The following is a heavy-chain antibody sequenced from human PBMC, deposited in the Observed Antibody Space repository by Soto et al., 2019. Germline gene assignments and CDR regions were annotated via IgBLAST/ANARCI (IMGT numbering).Heavy chain of an antibody. V-gene: IGHV1-18*01. Sequence: QVQLVQSGAEVKKPGASVKVSCKASGYTFTSYSISWVRQAPGQGLEWMGWISADNGNTTYAQKPQGRVTKTPDTATSTIYMEVRGLTSDDTAVYYFARDAPPADYGGQGNLVTVSS. CDR2: ISADNGNT. CDR3: ARDAPPADY. CDR1: GYTFTSYS. J-gene: IGHJ4*02.